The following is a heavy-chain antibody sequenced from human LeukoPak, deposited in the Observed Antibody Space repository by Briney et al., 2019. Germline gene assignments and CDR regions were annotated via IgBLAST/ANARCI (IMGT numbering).Heavy chain of an antibody. CDR1: GGSISSGDYY. CDR3: ARIGGLYYYDSSGYYFDAFDI. Sequence: SETLSLTCTVSGGSISSGDYYWSWIRQPPGKGLEWIGYIYYSGSTNYNPSLKSRVTISVDTSKNQFSLKLSSVTAADTAVYYCARIGGLYYYDSSGYYFDAFDIWGQGTMVTVSS. V-gene: IGHV4-61*08. D-gene: IGHD3-22*01. J-gene: IGHJ3*02. CDR2: IYYSGST.